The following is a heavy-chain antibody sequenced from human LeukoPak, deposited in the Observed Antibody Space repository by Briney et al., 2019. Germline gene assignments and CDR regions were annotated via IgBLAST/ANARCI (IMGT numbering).Heavy chain of an antibody. J-gene: IGHJ6*03. V-gene: IGHV4-39*07. CDR1: GGSISSSSYY. D-gene: IGHD6-13*01. CDR2: IYYSGST. CDR3: AREYSSTPRGLLRSYYYYYMDV. Sequence: LETLSLTCTVSGGSISSSSYYWGWIRQPPGKGLEWIGSIYYSGSTYYNPSLKSRVTISVDTSKNQFSLKLSSVAAADTAVYYCAREYSSTPRGLLRSYYYYYMDVWGKGTTVTISS.